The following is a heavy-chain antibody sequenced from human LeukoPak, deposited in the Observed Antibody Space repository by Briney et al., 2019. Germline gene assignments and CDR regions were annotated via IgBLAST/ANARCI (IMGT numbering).Heavy chain of an antibody. D-gene: IGHD6-19*01. V-gene: IGHV3-74*01. CDR2: INTDGSST. CDR3: AKGPPVAGYFDY. J-gene: IGHJ4*02. CDR1: GFTFSSYW. Sequence: GGSLRLSCAATGFTFSSYWMHWVRQAPGKGLVWVSRINTDGSSTSYADSVKGRFTISRDNAKNSLYLQMNSLRAEDTALYYCAKGPPVAGYFDYWGQGTLVTVSS.